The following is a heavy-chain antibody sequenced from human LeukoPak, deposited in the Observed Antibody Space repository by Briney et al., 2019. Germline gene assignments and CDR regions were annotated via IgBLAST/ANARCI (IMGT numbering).Heavy chain of an antibody. J-gene: IGHJ5*02. CDR2: IYHSGST. CDR1: GGSISSSNW. D-gene: IGHD6-13*01. CDR3: ARADSSSLNWFDP. V-gene: IGHV4-4*02. Sequence: SETLPLTCAVSGGSISSSNWWSWVRQPPGKGLEWIGEIYHSGSTNYNPSLKSRVTISVDKSKNQFSLKLSSVTAADTAVYYCARADSSSLNWFDPWGQGTLVTVSS.